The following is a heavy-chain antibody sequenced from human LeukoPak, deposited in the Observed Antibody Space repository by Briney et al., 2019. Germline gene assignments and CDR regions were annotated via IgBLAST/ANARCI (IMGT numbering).Heavy chain of an antibody. CDR2: IYYSGST. J-gene: IGHJ5*02. V-gene: IGHV4-39*01. CDR3: ARHDFGVRGVIITNWFDP. Sequence: SETLSLTCTVSGGSISSSSYYWGWIRQPPGKGLEWIGSIYYSGSTYYNPSLKSRVTISVDTSKNQFSLKLSSVTAADTAVYYCARHDFGVRGVIITNWFDPWGQGTLVTVSS. CDR1: GGSISSSSYY. D-gene: IGHD3-10*01.